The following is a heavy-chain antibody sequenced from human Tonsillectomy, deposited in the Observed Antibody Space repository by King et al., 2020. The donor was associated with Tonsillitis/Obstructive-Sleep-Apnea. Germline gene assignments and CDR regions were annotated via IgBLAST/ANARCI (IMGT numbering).Heavy chain of an antibody. CDR2: ISYDGSNK. CDR1: GFTFSSYG. J-gene: IGHJ6*03. V-gene: IGHV3-30*03. Sequence: VQLVESGGGVVQPGRSLRLSCAASGFTFSSYGMHWVRQAPGKALDWVAVISYDGSNKYYEDSVKGPFTISRDTSKNTLYLQMDSLRAEDTAVYYCALGYCSSTSCHEDYYYMDVWGKGTTVTVSS. D-gene: IGHD2-2*01. CDR3: ALGYCSSTSCHEDYYYMDV.